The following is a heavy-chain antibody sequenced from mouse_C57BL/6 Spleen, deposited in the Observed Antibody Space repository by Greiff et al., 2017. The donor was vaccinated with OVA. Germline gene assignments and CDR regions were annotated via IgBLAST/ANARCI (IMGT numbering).Heavy chain of an antibody. CDR1: GYSITSDY. CDR3: ASWGRHYWYFDV. Sequence: VQLKESGPGLVKPSQTLSLTCSATGYSITSDYWNWIRKFPGNKLEYMGYISYSGSTYYNPSLISRTSTTPDTSKNQYNLQLNSDTAEDTATYYCASWGRHYWYFDVWGTGTTVTVSS. V-gene: IGHV3-8*01. CDR2: ISYSGST. J-gene: IGHJ1*03. D-gene: IGHD4-1*01.